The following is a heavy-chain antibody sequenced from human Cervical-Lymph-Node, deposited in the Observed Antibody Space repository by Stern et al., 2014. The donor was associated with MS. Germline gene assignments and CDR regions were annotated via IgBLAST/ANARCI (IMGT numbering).Heavy chain of an antibody. CDR1: GFTFSSYA. J-gene: IGHJ4*02. V-gene: IGHV3-30*01. Sequence: QVQLVASGGGVVQPGRSLRLSCAASGFTFSSYAMHWVRQAPGKGLEWGAVISYDGSNKYYADSVKGRFTISRDNSKNTLYLQMNSLRAEDTAVYYCARDPYHYDSRAALFDYWGQGTLVTVSS. D-gene: IGHD3-22*01. CDR3: ARDPYHYDSRAALFDY. CDR2: ISYDGSNK.